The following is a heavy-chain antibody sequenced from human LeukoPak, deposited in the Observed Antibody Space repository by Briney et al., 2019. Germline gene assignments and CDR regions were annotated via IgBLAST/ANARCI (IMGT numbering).Heavy chain of an antibody. CDR2: INSDGSST. J-gene: IGHJ4*02. V-gene: IGHV3-74*01. CDR1: GFSFTNAW. CDR3: ARDSLPGLPFDY. Sequence: GGSLRLSCEASGFSFTNAWMNWVRLAPGKGLVWVSRINSDGSSTSYADSVKGRFTISRDNAKNTLYLQMNSLRAEDTAVYYCARDSLPGLPFDYWGQGTLVTVPS.